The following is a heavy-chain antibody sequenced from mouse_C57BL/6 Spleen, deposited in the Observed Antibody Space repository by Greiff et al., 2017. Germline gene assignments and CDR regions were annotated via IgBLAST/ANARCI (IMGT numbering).Heavy chain of an antibody. CDR3: ARRWDCYYEDYAMDY. Sequence: EVKVVESGGGLVKPGGSLKLSCAASGFTFSDYGMHWVRQAPEKGLEWVAYISSGSSTIYYADTVKGRFTISRDNAENTLFLQMTSLRSEDTAMYYCARRWDCYYEDYAMDYWGQGTSVTVSS. CDR2: ISSGSSTI. D-gene: IGHD2-3*01. V-gene: IGHV5-17*01. J-gene: IGHJ4*01. CDR1: GFTFSDYG.